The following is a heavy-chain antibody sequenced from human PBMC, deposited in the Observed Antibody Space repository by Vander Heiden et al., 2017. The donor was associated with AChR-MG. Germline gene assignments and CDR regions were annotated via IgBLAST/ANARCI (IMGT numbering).Heavy chain of an antibody. V-gene: IGHV3-21*01. J-gene: IGHJ6*03. Sequence: EVQLVESGGGLVKPGGSLRLSCAASGFTFSSYSMNWARQAPGKGLEWVSSISSSSSYIYYADSVKGRFTISRDNAKNSLYLQMNSLRAEDTAVYYCARDAVVPAASSAYYYYYMDVWGKGTTVTVSS. CDR1: GFTFSSYS. CDR3: ARDAVVPAASSAYYYYYMDV. CDR2: ISSSSSYI. D-gene: IGHD2-2*01.